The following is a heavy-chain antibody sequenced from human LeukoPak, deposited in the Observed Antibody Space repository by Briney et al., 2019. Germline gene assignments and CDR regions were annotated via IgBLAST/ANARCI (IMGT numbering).Heavy chain of an antibody. CDR2: ISWNSRSI. Sequence: GGSLRLSCAASGFTFDNYAMHWVRQAPGKGLEWVSGISWNSRSIGYADSVRGRFTVSRDNAKNSLFLQMNSLRAEDTAIYYCARSLTTLTYEGYWGQGTLVTVSS. D-gene: IGHD1-1*01. V-gene: IGHV3-9*01. CDR1: GFTFDNYA. J-gene: IGHJ4*02. CDR3: ARSLTTLTYEGY.